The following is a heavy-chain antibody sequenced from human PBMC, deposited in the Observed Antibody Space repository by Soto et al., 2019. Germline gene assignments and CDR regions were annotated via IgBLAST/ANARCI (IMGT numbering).Heavy chain of an antibody. J-gene: IGHJ4*02. Sequence: QVQLQESGPGLVKPSQTLSLTCTVSGDSFSSADYKWSWIRQPPGKGLEWIGYIYYSGYTDNNPSLTSRLTKSVDTYKNQFFMKLNSVTAADTAVYYCDSSSDYVAFEYWGQGTLVTVS. CDR2: IYYSGYT. V-gene: IGHV4-30-4*01. D-gene: IGHD4-17*01. CDR1: GDSFSSADYK. CDR3: DSSSDYVAFEY.